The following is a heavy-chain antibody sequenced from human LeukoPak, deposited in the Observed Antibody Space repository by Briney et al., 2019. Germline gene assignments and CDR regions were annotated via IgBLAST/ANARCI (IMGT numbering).Heavy chain of an antibody. D-gene: IGHD3-3*01. CDR3: ARVDDFWSGYYNYYCYGMDV. CDR1: GFTFSSYW. V-gene: IGHV3-7*05. CDR2: IKQDGSEK. Sequence: GGSLSLSCAASGFTFSSYWMSWVRQAPGKGLEWVAHIKQDGSEKYYVDSVKGRFTISRDNAKNSLYLQMNSLRAEDTAVYYCARVDDFWSGYYNYYCYGMDVSGQGTTVTVSS. J-gene: IGHJ6*02.